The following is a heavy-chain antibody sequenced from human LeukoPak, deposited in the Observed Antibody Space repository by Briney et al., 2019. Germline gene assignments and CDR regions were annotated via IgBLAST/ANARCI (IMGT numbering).Heavy chain of an antibody. D-gene: IGHD2-21*02. CDR2: ISSSSSYI. Sequence: AGGSLRLSCAASGFIFSTYSMNWVRQAPGKGLEWVSSISSSSSYIYYADSVKGRFTISRDNAKNSLYLQMNSLRAEDTAVYYCARVRVVTALGYFDYWGQGTLVTVSS. CDR3: ARVRVVTALGYFDY. J-gene: IGHJ4*02. CDR1: GFIFSTYS. V-gene: IGHV3-21*01.